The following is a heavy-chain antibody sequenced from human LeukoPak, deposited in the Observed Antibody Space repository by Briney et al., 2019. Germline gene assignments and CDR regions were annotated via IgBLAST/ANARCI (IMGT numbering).Heavy chain of an antibody. Sequence: VASVKVSCKASGGTFSSYAISWVRQAPGQGLEWMGGIIPIFGTANYARKFQGRVTLTADESPSTAYMELSSLRSEDTAVYYCARDSDYSSSSVWFDPWGQGTLVTVSS. V-gene: IGHV1-69*13. D-gene: IGHD6-6*01. CDR1: GGTFSSYA. CDR2: IIPIFGTA. CDR3: ARDSDYSSSSVWFDP. J-gene: IGHJ5*02.